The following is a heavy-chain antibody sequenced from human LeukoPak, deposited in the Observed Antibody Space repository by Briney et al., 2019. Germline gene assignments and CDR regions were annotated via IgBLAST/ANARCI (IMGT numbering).Heavy chain of an antibody. CDR3: AAGIAAAGTFY. V-gene: IGHV1-8*01. D-gene: IGHD6-13*01. Sequence: AAVKVSCKASGYTFTSYDINWVRQATGQGLEWMGWMSPNSGNTGYAQKFQGRVTMTRNTSISTAYMELSSLRSEDTAVYYCAAGIAAAGTFYWGQGTLVTVSS. CDR2: MSPNSGNT. CDR1: GYTFTSYD. J-gene: IGHJ4*02.